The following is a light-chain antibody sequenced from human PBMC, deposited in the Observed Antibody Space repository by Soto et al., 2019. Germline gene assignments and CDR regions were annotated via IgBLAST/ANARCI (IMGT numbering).Light chain of an antibody. V-gene: IGKV3-15*01. CDR1: QKVSSN. J-gene: IGKJ5*01. CDR3: QQYNNWPLT. Sequence: EIVMTPSPATLSVSPGERATLSCRASQKVSSNLAWYQQKPGQAPRLLIYGASTRATGIPARFSGSGSGTEFTLTISSLQSEDFAVYYCQQYNNWPLTFGQGTRLEIK. CDR2: GAS.